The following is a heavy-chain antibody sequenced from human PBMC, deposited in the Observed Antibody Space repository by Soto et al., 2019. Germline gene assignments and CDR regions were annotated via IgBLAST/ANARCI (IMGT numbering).Heavy chain of an antibody. D-gene: IGHD3-10*01. Sequence: GTLSLTCSVSGGSISTSSYFWGWIRQPPGKGLEWVGAVHYSGSANYRSSLQSRVTISVDTSQNQFSLRLRSVTAADTAVYYCARHRWGSGSYSGLLDFWGQGALVTVSS. J-gene: IGHJ4*02. CDR1: GGSISTSSYF. CDR3: ARHRWGSGSYSGLLDF. CDR2: VHYSGSA. V-gene: IGHV4-39*01.